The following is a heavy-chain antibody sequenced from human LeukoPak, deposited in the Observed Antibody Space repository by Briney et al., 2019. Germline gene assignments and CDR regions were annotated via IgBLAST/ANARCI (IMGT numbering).Heavy chain of an antibody. J-gene: IGHJ4*02. Sequence: SETLSLTCAVSGGSFSDYNWTWLRQSPDKGLEWIGEINDSGTSHYNPSLKSRVTTSVDTAKNQFSLELRSATAADTAAYHCARGLDLEGLDYWGQGTLVTVSS. CDR2: INDSGTS. V-gene: IGHV4-34*01. CDR1: GGSFSDYN. D-gene: IGHD1-1*01. CDR3: ARGLDLEGLDY.